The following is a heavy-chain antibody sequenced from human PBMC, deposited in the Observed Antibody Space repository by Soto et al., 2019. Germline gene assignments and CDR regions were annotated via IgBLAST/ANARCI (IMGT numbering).Heavy chain of an antibody. D-gene: IGHD3-10*01. CDR3: AKDIARLGVRGVTAVL. CDR2: ISWNSGSL. Sequence: SLRLSCAASGFTFDDYAMHWVRQAPGKGLEWVSGISWNSGSLCYADSVKGRFTISRDNAKNSLYLQMNSLRAEDTALYYCAKDIARLGVRGVTAVLWGQGTLVTVSS. CDR1: GFTFDDYA. V-gene: IGHV3-9*01. J-gene: IGHJ4*02.